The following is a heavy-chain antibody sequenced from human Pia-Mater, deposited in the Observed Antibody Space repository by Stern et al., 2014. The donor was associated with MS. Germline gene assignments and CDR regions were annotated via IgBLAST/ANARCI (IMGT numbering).Heavy chain of an antibody. J-gene: IGHJ4*02. V-gene: IGHV3-21*01. CDR1: GFNFRTFT. CDR3: VRDRGLATVTSYFDY. Sequence: EVQLVESGGGLVEPGGYLRLSCAASGFNFRTFTMSWVRQAPGKGLECVSSISSSNSYTYYADSVKGRFTISRDNAKTSLYLQMDSLRAEDTAVYYCVRDRGLATVTSYFDYWGQGILVTVSS. CDR2: ISSSNSYT. D-gene: IGHD4-17*01.